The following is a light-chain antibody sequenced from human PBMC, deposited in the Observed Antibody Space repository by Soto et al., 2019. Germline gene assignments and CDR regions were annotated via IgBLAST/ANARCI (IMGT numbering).Light chain of an antibody. Sequence: EIVLTQSPATLSLSPGERATFSCRASQSVSSNYLAWYQQKPGQAPRLLIYGASTRATGIPARFSGSGSGTEFTLTISSLQSEDFAVYYCQQYNNWPPITFGQGTRLEIK. V-gene: IGKV3-15*01. J-gene: IGKJ5*01. CDR1: QSVSSN. CDR2: GAS. CDR3: QQYNNWPPIT.